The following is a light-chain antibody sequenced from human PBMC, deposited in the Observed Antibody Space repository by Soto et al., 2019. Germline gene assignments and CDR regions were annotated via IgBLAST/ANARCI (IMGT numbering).Light chain of an antibody. CDR1: TSDVGGYNY. CDR2: EGT. J-gene: IGLJ1*01. Sequence: QSALTQPASVSGSPGQSIAISCTGTTSDVGGYNYVSWYQQHPGKVPKLLIHEGTKRPSGVSNRFSGSKSGNTASLTISGLQAEDEADYYCCSYAGSSTYVFGTG. CDR3: CSYAGSSTYV. V-gene: IGLV2-23*01.